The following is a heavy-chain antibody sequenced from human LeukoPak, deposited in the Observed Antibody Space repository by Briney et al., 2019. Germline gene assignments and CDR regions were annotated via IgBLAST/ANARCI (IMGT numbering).Heavy chain of an antibody. CDR1: GFTFSSYG. CDR2: IWYDGSNK. D-gene: IGHD1-26*01. Sequence: GGSLRLSCAASGFTFSSYGMHWVRQAPGKGLEWVAVIWYDGSNKYYADSVKGRFTISRDNSKNTLYLQMNSLRAVDTAVYYCARGHSGSYDPDYFDYWGQGTLVTVSS. CDR3: ARGHSGSYDPDYFDY. J-gene: IGHJ4*02. V-gene: IGHV3-33*01.